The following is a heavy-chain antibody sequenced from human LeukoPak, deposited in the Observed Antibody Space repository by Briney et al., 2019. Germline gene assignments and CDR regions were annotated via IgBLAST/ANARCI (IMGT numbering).Heavy chain of an antibody. CDR1: GGSISSYY. V-gene: IGHV4-59*01. Sequence: SETLSLTCTVSGGSISSYYWSWIRQPPGKGLEWIGYIYYSGSTNYNPSLKSRVTISVDTSKNQSSLKLSSVTAADTAVYYCARDRLVVVPAAIDTQYYYYGMDVWGQGTTVTVSS. CDR3: ARDRLVVVPAAIDTQYYYYGMDV. CDR2: IYYSGST. J-gene: IGHJ6*02. D-gene: IGHD2-2*01.